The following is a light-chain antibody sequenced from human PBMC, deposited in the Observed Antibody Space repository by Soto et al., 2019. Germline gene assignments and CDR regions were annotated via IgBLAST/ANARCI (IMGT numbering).Light chain of an antibody. J-gene: IGLJ1*01. CDR1: SSDVGGYKY. CDR3: SSYTSSSTRV. Sequence: QSALTQPASVSGSPGQSITISCTGTSSDVGGYKYVSWYQQHPGEAPKLMLYDVSNRPSGVSNRFSGPKSGNTASLTISGLQAEDEADYYCSSYTSSSTRVFGTGTKLTVL. V-gene: IGLV2-14*01. CDR2: DVS.